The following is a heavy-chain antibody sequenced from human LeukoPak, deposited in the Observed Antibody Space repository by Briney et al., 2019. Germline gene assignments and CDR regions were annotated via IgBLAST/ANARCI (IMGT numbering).Heavy chain of an antibody. CDR1: GYTFTDYY. Sequence: GASVRVSCKTSGYTFTDYYLHWVRQAPGQGLEWMGRIDPNSGATNYAQKFQVRVTVTRDTSISTVYMELSGLRSDDTAVYYCARVPGPYTTSRFDYWGQGTLVTVSS. CDR3: ARVPGPYTTSRFDY. D-gene: IGHD6-13*01. J-gene: IGHJ4*02. V-gene: IGHV1-2*02. CDR2: IDPNSGAT.